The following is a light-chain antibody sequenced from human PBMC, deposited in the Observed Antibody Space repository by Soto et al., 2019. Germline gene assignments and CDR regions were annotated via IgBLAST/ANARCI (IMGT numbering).Light chain of an antibody. J-gene: IGKJ1*01. Sequence: EIVLTQSPGTLSLSPGERATLSCRASQSVSGSYLAWYQQKPGQAPRLLICGASSRATGIPDRFSGSGSGKDFTLTISRLEPEDFAVYYCQQYGSLPWTFGQGTKVEIK. V-gene: IGKV3-20*01. CDR2: GAS. CDR3: QQYGSLPWT. CDR1: QSVSGSY.